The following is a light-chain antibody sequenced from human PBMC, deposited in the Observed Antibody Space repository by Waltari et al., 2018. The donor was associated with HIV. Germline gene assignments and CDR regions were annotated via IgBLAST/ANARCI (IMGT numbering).Light chain of an antibody. J-gene: IGLJ2*01. CDR1: SSDVGSYDY. CDR3: SSYTSTTTVI. Sequence: QSALTQPASVSGAPGQSTTISCTGTSSDVGSYDYVSWYQQHPGKAPKRMMFEVSQPPSGVSDRFSGSKSGNSASLTSSGLLADDEADYYCSSYTSTTTVIFGGGTKGTVL. V-gene: IGLV2-14*01. CDR2: EVS.